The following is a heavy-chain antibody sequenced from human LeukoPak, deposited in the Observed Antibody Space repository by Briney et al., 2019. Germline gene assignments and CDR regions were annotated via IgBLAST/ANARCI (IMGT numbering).Heavy chain of an antibody. CDR3: ARHYGSGSYHPYFDY. V-gene: IGHV4-39*01. CDR2: IYYSGST. J-gene: IGHJ4*02. D-gene: IGHD3-10*01. Sequence: SETLSLTCTVSGGSISSSGYYWGWIRQPPGKGLEWIGSIYYSGSTYYNPSLKSRVTISVDTSKNQFSLKLSSVTAADTAVYYCARHYGSGSYHPYFDYWGQGTLVTVSS. CDR1: GGSISSSGYY.